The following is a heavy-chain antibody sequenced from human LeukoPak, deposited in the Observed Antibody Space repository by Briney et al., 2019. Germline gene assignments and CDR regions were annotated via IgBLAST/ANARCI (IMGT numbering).Heavy chain of an antibody. V-gene: IGHV1-2*02. CDR2: INPNSGGT. J-gene: IGHJ4*02. D-gene: IGHD2-2*01. CDR3: VRARAPKYHLDY. Sequence: ASVKVSCKASGYTFTGYSMHWVRQAPGQGLGWMGGINPNSGGTNSAQKFQGRVTMTRDTSISTAYMELSRLRSDDAAVYYCVRARAPKYHLDYWGQGTLVTVSS. CDR1: GYTFTGYS.